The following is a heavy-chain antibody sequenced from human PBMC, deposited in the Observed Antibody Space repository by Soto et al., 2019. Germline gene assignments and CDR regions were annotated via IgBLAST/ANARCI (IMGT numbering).Heavy chain of an antibody. CDR3: AKRLSSGSPLDY. CDR2: ISYDGSSK. J-gene: IGHJ4*02. CDR1: GFTFSTYD. D-gene: IGHD3-22*01. V-gene: IGHV3-30*18. Sequence: GWSLRLSCAASGFTFSTYDMHWVRQAPGKGLEWVAFISYDGSSKYYADSVKGRFTISRDNSKNTLYLQMNSLRSEDTSVYYCAKRLSSGSPLDYWGQGTLVTVSS.